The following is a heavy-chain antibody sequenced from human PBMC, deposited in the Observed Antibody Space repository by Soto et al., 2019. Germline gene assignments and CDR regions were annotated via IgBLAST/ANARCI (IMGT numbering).Heavy chain of an antibody. CDR2: VSSDGSKT. V-gene: IGHV3-30*03. Sequence: QVQLVESGGGVVQPGTSLRLSCAASGFTFSTYGMHWVRQAPGKGLEWVAVVSSDGSKTYYADSMKGRFTISRDNSKGTLYLQMSSLRTEDTAMYYRATGFHSSGWGSYFDFWGQGTQVTVSS. D-gene: IGHD6-19*01. J-gene: IGHJ4*02. CDR3: ATGFHSSGWGSYFDF. CDR1: GFTFSTYG.